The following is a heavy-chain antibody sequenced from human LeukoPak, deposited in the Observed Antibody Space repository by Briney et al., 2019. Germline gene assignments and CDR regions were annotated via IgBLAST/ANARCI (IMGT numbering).Heavy chain of an antibody. CDR1: DGSISPYY. Sequence: SQTLSLTCSVSDGSISPYYWSWIRQPPGKGLEWIGYIYHSGSTYHNPSLKSRVTITVDRSKNQFSLELNSVTAADTAVYYCARGYCSSGNCPSFDYWGQGALVTVSS. D-gene: IGHD2-15*01. J-gene: IGHJ4*02. V-gene: IGHV4-30-2*01. CDR3: ARGYCSSGNCPSFDY. CDR2: IYHSGST.